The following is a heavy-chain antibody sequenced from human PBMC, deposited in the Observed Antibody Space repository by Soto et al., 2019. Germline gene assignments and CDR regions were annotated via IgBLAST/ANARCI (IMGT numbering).Heavy chain of an antibody. J-gene: IGHJ4*02. V-gene: IGHV4-31*03. CDR1: GGSIRSGGYY. CDR3: AMGGDYYDSSGYPQGFDY. D-gene: IGHD3-22*01. Sequence: SETLSLTCPFSGGSIRSGGYYWSWIRQHPGKGLEWIGYIYYSGSTYYNPSLKSRVTISVDTSKNQFSLKLSSVTAADTAVYYCAMGGDYYDSSGYPQGFDYWGQGTLVTVSS. CDR2: IYYSGST.